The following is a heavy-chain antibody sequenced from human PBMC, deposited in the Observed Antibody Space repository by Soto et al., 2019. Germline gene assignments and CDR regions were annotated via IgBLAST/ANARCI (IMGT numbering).Heavy chain of an antibody. Sequence: GGPLRLSCAASGCTFNTYAMSWVSQAPGKGLEWVSSISTTDATYYADSVKGHFTISRDNFKNTLYLQMNSLRVEDTAIYYCAKNYYFDSWGPGTLVTVSS. V-gene: IGHV3-23*01. CDR2: ISTTDAT. CDR1: GCTFNTYA. J-gene: IGHJ4*02. CDR3: AKNYYFDS.